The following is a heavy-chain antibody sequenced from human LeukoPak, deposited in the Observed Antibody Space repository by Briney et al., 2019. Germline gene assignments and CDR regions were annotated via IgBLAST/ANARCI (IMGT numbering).Heavy chain of an antibody. Sequence: GGSLRLSCAASGFTFSSYWMSWVSQAPGKGLEWVANIKQDGSEKYYVDSVKGRFTISRDNAKNSLYLQMNSLRAEDTAVYYCAREWLLGRFGYWGQGTLVTVSS. CDR1: GFTFSSYW. J-gene: IGHJ4*02. CDR2: IKQDGSEK. D-gene: IGHD3-22*01. V-gene: IGHV3-7*01. CDR3: AREWLLGRFGY.